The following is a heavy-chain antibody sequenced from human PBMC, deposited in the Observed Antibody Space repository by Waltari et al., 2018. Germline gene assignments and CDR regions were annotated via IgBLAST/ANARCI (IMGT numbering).Heavy chain of an antibody. D-gene: IGHD6-19*01. Sequence: QVQLQESGPGLVKPSETLSLTCTVSGGSISSHYWSWIRQPPGKGLEWSWYTYFSGCNNYNPSLKSRVTISVDTSKNQFSLKLSSVTAADTAVYYCAQFGSVWYVGWFDPWGQGTLVTVSS. CDR3: AQFGSVWYVGWFDP. J-gene: IGHJ5*02. V-gene: IGHV4-59*11. CDR1: GGSISSHY. CDR2: TYFSGCN.